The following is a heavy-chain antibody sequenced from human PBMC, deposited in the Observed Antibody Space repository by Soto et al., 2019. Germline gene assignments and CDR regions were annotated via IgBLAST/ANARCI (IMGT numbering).Heavy chain of an antibody. CDR2: IYYSGST. D-gene: IGHD1-26*01. CDR3: AGGRGGSTSHGFDP. CDR1: GGSVSSGSYY. Sequence: SDTLSLTCTVSGGSVSSGSYYWSWIRQPPGKGLEWIGYIYYSGSTNYNPSLKSRVTISVATSKNQFSLKLSSVTAADTAVDYWAGGRGGSTSHGFDPWGQGTLVTVSS. J-gene: IGHJ5*02. V-gene: IGHV4-61*01.